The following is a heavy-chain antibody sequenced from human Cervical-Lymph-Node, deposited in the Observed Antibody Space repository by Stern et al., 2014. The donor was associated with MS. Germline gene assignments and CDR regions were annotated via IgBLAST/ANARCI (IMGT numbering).Heavy chain of an antibody. CDR3: AKDVAHLGYSDY. J-gene: IGHJ4*02. CDR2: ISYDGSNK. V-gene: IGHV3-30*18. Sequence: QVQLVESGGGVVQPGRSLRLSCAASGFTFSSYGMHWVRQAPGKGLEWVAVISYDGSNKYYAESVKGRFTISRYNSKNTLYLQMNSLRAEDTAVYYCAKDVAHLGYSDYWGQGTLVTVSS. D-gene: IGHD3-16*02. CDR1: GFTFSSYG.